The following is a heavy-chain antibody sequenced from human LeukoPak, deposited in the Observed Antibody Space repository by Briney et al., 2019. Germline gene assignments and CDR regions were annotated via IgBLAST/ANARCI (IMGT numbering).Heavy chain of an antibody. CDR3: ARVFYYDSSGEVAFDI. Sequence: SETLSLTCAVSGASISSTNWWTWVRQPPGKVLGWIGEIYHSGSTNYNPSLKSRVTISVDKSNNQFPLKLSSVTSADTAVYYCARVFYYDSSGEVAFDIWGQGTPVTVSS. CDR1: GASISSTNW. J-gene: IGHJ3*02. CDR2: IYHSGST. V-gene: IGHV4-4*02. D-gene: IGHD3-22*01.